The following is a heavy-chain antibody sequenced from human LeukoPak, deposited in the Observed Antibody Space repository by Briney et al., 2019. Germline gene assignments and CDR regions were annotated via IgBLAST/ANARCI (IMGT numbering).Heavy chain of an antibody. J-gene: IGHJ6*04. CDR3: ARDNPARDGMDV. CDR1: GFTFSGYW. CDR2: IKQDGSEK. V-gene: IGHV3-7*03. Sequence: GGSLRLSCAASGFTFSGYWMSWVRQAPGKGLEWVANIKQDGSEKYYVDSVKGRLTISRDNAKNSLYLQMNSLRAEDTAVYYCARDNPARDGMDVWGKGTTVTVSS.